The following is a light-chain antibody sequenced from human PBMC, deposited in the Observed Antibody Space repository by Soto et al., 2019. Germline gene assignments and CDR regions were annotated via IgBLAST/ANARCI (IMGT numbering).Light chain of an antibody. CDR3: QQYNNWPPLT. V-gene: IGKV3-15*01. CDR1: QSVSSN. J-gene: IGKJ4*01. Sequence: EIVMTQSPATLSVSPGERATLSCRASQSVSSNLAWYQQKTGQAHRLLIYGASTRAAGVPARFSGSGSGTECTLAINSLQSEDFGVYYCQQYNNWPPLTFGGGTKVAIK. CDR2: GAS.